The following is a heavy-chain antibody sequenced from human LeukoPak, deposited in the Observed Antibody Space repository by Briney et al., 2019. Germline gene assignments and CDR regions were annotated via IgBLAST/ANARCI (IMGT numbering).Heavy chain of an antibody. D-gene: IGHD6-13*01. J-gene: IGHJ4*02. V-gene: IGHV3-23*01. CDR3: AKVSRGSSSCFDY. CDR1: GFTFSSYA. CDR2: ISGSGGST. Sequence: GGSLRLSCAASGFTFSSYAMSWVRQAPGKGLEWVSAISGSGGSTYYADSVKGRFTISRDDSKNTLYLQMNSLRAEDTAVYYCAKVSRGSSSCFDYWGQGTLVTVSS.